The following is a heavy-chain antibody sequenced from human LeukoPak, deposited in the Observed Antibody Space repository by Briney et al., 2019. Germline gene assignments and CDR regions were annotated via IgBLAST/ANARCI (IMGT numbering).Heavy chain of an antibody. CDR1: GGSISSGGYY. CDR2: IYYSGST. J-gene: IGHJ6*02. D-gene: IGHD5-18*01. V-gene: IGHV4-31*03. Sequence: PSQTLSLTCTVSGGSISSGGYYWSWIRQHPGKGLEWIGYIYYSGSTYYNPSLKSRVTISVDTSKNQFSLKLSSVTAADMAVYYCAAGYSYGSGYGMDVWGQGTTVTVSS. CDR3: AAGYSYGSGYGMDV.